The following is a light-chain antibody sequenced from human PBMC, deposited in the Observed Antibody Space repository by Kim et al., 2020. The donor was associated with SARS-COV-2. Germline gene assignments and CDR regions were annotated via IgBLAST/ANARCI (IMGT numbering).Light chain of an antibody. CDR3: LQHNSYPFT. CDR2: AAS. CDR1: QGIANY. J-gene: IGKJ3*01. Sequence: ASVGDRVTITCRASQGIANYLVWIQQQPGKVPKRLIYAASILQSGVPSRFSGSGSGTEFTLTISSLQPEDFATYYCLQHNSYPFTFGPGTKVDIK. V-gene: IGKV1-17*03.